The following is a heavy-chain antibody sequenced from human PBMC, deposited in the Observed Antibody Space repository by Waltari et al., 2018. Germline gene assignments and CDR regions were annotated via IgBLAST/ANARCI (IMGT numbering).Heavy chain of an antibody. V-gene: IGHV4-30-2*01. CDR1: GGSISSGGYS. Sequence: QLQLQESGSGLVKPSQTLSLTCAVSGGSISSGGYSWSWLRQPPGKGLEWIGYIYHSGRTYYNPSLKSRVTISVDRSKNQFSLKLSSVTAADTAVYYCARGIQHFDYWGQGTLVTVSS. J-gene: IGHJ4*02. CDR3: ARGIQHFDY. D-gene: IGHD5-18*01. CDR2: IYHSGRT.